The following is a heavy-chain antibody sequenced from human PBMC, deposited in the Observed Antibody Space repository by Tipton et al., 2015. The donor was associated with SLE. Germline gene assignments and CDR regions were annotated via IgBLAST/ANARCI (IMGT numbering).Heavy chain of an antibody. V-gene: IGHV3-48*03. Sequence: GSLRLSCTASGFPFSSYEMNWVRQTPGKGLEWVSYISSSGNNIYYADSVKGRFTISRDKARNSLYLQMNSLRAEDTAVYYCATVRGAYDAFDVWGQGSMVTVSS. J-gene: IGHJ3*01. CDR2: ISSSGNNI. D-gene: IGHD1-26*01. CDR3: ATVRGAYDAFDV. CDR1: GFPFSSYE.